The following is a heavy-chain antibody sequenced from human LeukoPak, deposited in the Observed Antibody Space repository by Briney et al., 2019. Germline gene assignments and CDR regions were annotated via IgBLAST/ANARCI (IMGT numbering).Heavy chain of an antibody. CDR1: GGSFSGYY. D-gene: IGHD2-21*02. J-gene: IGHJ4*02. Sequence: KPSETLSLTCAVYGGSFSGYYWSWIRQPPGKGLEWIGEINHSGSTNYNPSLKSRVTISVDTSKNQFSLKLSSVTAADTAVYYCAREGDCGGDCYSRFFYWGQGTLVTVSS. CDR2: INHSGST. CDR3: AREGDCGGDCYSRFFY. V-gene: IGHV4-34*01.